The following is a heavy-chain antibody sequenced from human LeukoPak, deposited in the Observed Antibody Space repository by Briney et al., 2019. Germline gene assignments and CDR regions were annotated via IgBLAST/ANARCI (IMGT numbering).Heavy chain of an antibody. V-gene: IGHV1-2*04. CDR2: INPNSGGT. CDR1: GYTFTGYY. D-gene: IGHD6-19*01. CDR3: ARDSYSSGSYFDY. J-gene: IGHJ4*02. Sequence: ASVKVSCKASGYTFTGYYMHWVRQAPGQGLEWMGWINPNSGGTNYAQKFQGWVTMTRDTSTSTVYMELSSLRSEDTAVYYCARDSYSSGSYFDYWGQGTLVTVSS.